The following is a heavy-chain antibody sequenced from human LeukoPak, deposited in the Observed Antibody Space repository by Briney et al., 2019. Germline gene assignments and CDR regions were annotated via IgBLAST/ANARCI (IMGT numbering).Heavy chain of an antibody. CDR3: ARLREVPVFGVVTKSTSYFDY. CDR2: ISSSSSYI. D-gene: IGHD3-3*01. J-gene: IGHJ4*02. Sequence: PGGSLRLSCEASGFNFNSYSMNWVRQAPGKGLEWVSSISSSSSYIKYADSVKGRFTISRDNAKNSLYLQMNSLRAEGTAVYYCARLREVPVFGVVTKSTSYFDYWGQGTLVTVSS. CDR1: GFNFNSYS. V-gene: IGHV3-21*01.